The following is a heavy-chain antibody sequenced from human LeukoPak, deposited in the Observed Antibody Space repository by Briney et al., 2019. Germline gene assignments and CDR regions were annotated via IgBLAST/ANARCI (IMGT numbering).Heavy chain of an antibody. V-gene: IGHV3-7*03. J-gene: IGHJ3*02. CDR2: IKKDGGEK. CDR3: ARDAGRAGDAFDI. Sequence: GGSLRLSCAASGFTFRSYWMSWVRQAPGKGLEWVASIKKDGGEKYYVDSVKGRFTVSRDNAKNSLHLQMNSLRVEDTAMYYCARDAGRAGDAFDIWGQGTMVTVSS. CDR1: GFTFRSYW. D-gene: IGHD1-26*01.